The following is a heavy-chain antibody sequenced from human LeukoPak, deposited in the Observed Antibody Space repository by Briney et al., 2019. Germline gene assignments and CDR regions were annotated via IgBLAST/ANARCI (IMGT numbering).Heavy chain of an antibody. V-gene: IGHV4-59*01. J-gene: IGHJ5*02. CDR1: GGSISSYY. D-gene: IGHD3-10*01. CDR3: ARVITMPRGVDNWFDP. CDR2: IYYTGST. Sequence: PSETLSLTCTVSGGSISSYYWSWIRQPPGEGLEWIGYIYYTGSTNYNPSLKSRVTISVDTSKNQFSLKLSSVTAADTAVYYCARVITMPRGVDNWFDPWGQGTLVTVSS.